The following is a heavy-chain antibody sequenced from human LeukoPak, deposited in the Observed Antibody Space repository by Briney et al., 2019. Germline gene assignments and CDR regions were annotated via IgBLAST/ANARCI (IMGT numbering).Heavy chain of an antibody. CDR2: ISSSSSTI. V-gene: IGHV3-48*01. D-gene: IGHD5-12*01. CDR1: GFTFSSYS. J-gene: IGHJ4*02. CDR3: ARERGYSGYALDY. Sequence: GGSLRLXCAASGFTFSSYSMNWVRQAPGKGLEWVSYISSSSSTIYYADSVKGRFTISRDNAKNSLYLQMNSVRAEDTAVYYCARERGYSGYALDYWGQGTLVTVSS.